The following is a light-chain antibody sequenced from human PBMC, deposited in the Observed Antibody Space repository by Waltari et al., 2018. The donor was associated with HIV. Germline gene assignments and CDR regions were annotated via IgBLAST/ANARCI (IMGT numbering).Light chain of an antibody. CDR3: QQTYSAPWT. CDR1: QYINKF. V-gene: IGKV1-39*01. J-gene: IGKJ1*01. Sequence: DIQTTQSPSYLSASVGDRVTITCRASQYINKFLNWYQHKSGKSPNLLINVSSTLQSWVSSMFSGSGSWTDFTLTIICLHPEDSAIYYCQQTYSAPWTFAQGTKVEI. CDR2: VSS.